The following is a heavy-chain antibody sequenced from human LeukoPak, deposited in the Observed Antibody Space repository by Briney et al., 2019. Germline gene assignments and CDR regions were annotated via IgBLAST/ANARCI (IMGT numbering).Heavy chain of an antibody. Sequence: GGSLRLSCAASGFTFSSYSMNWVRQAPGKGLEWVSYISSSSTIYYADSVKGRFTISRDNSKNTLYLQMNSLRAEDTAVYYCARDWSDTSGCFDYWGQGTLVTVSS. CDR3: ARDWSDTSGCFDY. J-gene: IGHJ4*02. CDR1: GFTFSSYS. V-gene: IGHV3-48*01. CDR2: ISSSSTI. D-gene: IGHD6-19*01.